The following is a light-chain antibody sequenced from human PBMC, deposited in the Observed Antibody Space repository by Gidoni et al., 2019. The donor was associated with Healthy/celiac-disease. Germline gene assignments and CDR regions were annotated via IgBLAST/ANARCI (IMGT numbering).Light chain of an antibody. J-gene: IGKJ1*01. CDR3: QQYGSSLGGT. CDR2: GAS. CDR1: QSVSSSY. Sequence: EIVLTQSPGTLSLSPGERATLSCRASQSVSSSYLAWYQQKPGQATRLLIYGASRRATGIPDRFSGSGAGTDFTLTISRLEPEDFAVYYCQQYGSSLGGTFGQGTKVEIK. V-gene: IGKV3-20*01.